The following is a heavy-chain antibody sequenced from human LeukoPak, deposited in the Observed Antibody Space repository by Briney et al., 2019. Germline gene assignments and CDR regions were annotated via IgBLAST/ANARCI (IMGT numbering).Heavy chain of an antibody. CDR1: GFTFSSYA. CDR2: ISGSGGST. V-gene: IGHV3-23*01. D-gene: IGHD1-26*01. Sequence: GGSLRLSCAASGFTFSSYAISWVRQAPGKGLEWVSAISGSGGSTYYADSVKGRFTISRDNSKNTLYLQMNSLRAEDTAVYYCAKDRQWELPWYYFDYWGQGTLVTVSS. CDR3: AKDRQWELPWYYFDY. J-gene: IGHJ4*02.